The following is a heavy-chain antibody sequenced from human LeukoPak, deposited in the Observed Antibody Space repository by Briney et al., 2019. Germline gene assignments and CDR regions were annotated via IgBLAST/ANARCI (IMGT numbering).Heavy chain of an antibody. CDR2: IRYDGSNK. Sequence: GGSLRLSCAASGFTFSSYGMHWVRQAPGKGLEWVAFIRYDGSNKYYADSVKGRFTISRDNSKNTLFLQMNSLRAEDTAVYYCAKEGYCSGGSCYSPYYFDYWGQGTLVTVSS. V-gene: IGHV3-30*02. J-gene: IGHJ4*02. D-gene: IGHD2-15*01. CDR1: GFTFSSYG. CDR3: AKEGYCSGGSCYSPYYFDY.